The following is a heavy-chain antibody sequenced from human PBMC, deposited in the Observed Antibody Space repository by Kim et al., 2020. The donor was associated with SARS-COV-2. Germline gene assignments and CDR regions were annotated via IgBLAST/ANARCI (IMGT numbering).Heavy chain of an antibody. D-gene: IGHD2-21*02. J-gene: IGHJ3*02. CDR2: LYYAGDT. CDR3: ARVKGWYCVGDCYFAFEI. V-gene: IGHV4-39*07. Sequence: SETLSLTCAVSGGSVSDPTYYWGWIRQPPGKGLVWIWSLYYAGDTFYNPSLKSRVTISVDMSKNQFSLKLSSLTAADTAVYYCARVKGWYCVGDCYFAFEIWGQGTMATVSS. CDR1: GGSVSDPTYY.